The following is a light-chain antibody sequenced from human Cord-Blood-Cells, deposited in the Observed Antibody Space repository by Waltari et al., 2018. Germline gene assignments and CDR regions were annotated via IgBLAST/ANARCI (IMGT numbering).Light chain of an antibody. CDR1: SSDVGGYTD. CDR3: SSYTSSSTLVV. V-gene: IGLV2-14*01. Sequence: QSALTQPASVSGSPGQSLTISCTGTSSDVGGYTDVSWYQQHPGKAPKLMIYDVSNRPSGVSNRFSGSKSGNTASLTISGLQAEDEADYYCSSYTSSSTLVVFGGGTKLTVL. J-gene: IGLJ2*01. CDR2: DVS.